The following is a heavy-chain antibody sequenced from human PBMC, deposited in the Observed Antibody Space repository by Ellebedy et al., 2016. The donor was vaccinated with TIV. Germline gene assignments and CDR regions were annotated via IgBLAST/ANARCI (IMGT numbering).Heavy chain of an antibody. CDR2: ISGDGDTT. CDR1: GFTFRNFF. CDR3: YYGHYSGY. J-gene: IGHJ4*02. V-gene: IGHV3-23*01. D-gene: IGHD4-17*01. Sequence: GESLKISCVASGFTFRNFFMSWVRQAPGGGLEWISTISGDGDTTFPADSVKGRFTISRDNSRNTLYLQMDSLRAADTAVYYCYYGHYSGYWGQGTLVTVSS.